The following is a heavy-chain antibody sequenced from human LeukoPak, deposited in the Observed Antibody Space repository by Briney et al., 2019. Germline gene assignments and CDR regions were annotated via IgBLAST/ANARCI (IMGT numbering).Heavy chain of an antibody. V-gene: IGHV3-7*05. D-gene: IGHD5-24*01. CDR3: ARDQIDGWYFDY. CDR2: IKQDGSEK. J-gene: IGHJ4*02. CDR1: GFTFSNYW. Sequence: PGGSLRLSCAASGFTFSNYWMSWVRQAPGKGLEWVASIKQDGSEKYYVDSVKGRFTISRDNAKNSLFLQMNTLRAGDTAVYYCARDQIDGWYFDYWGQGTLVTVSS.